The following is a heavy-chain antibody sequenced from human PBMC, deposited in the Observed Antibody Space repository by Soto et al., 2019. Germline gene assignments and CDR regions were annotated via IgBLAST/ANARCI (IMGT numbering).Heavy chain of an antibody. CDR3: AREGLLGYFDY. D-gene: IGHD3-16*01. V-gene: IGHV3-30-3*01. CDR1: GFTFSSYA. Sequence: QVQLVESGGGVVQPGRSLRLSCAASGFTFSSYAMHWVRQAPGKGLEWVAVISYVGSNKYYADSVKGRFTISRDNSKKTLYLQMNSLRAVDTAGYYCAREGLLGYFDYWGQGTLVTVSS. J-gene: IGHJ4*02. CDR2: ISYVGSNK.